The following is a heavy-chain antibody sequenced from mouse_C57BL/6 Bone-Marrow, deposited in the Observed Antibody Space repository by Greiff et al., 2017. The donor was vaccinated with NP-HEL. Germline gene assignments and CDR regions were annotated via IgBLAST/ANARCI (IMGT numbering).Heavy chain of an antibody. Sequence: VQLKESGAELVKPGASVKLSCTASGFNIKDYYMHWVKQRTEQGLEWIGRIDPADGDTKYAPKFQGKATITADTSSNTAYLQLSSLTSEDTAVYYCAREVDSSGYVDWGQGTLVTVAA. CDR3: AREVDSSGYVD. CDR2: IDPADGDT. D-gene: IGHD3-2*02. J-gene: IGHJ3*01. V-gene: IGHV14-2*01. CDR1: GFNIKDYY.